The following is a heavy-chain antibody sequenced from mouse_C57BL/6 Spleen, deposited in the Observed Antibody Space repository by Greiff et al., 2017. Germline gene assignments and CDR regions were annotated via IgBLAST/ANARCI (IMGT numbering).Heavy chain of an antibody. J-gene: IGHJ1*03. D-gene: IGHD2-4*01. Sequence: VQLKASVAELVRPGASVKLSCTASGFNIKNTYMHWVKQRPEQGLEWIGRIDPANGNTKYAPKFQGKATITADTSSNTAYLQLSSLTSEDTAIYYGARDYEYELWYFDVWGTGTTVTVSS. CDR1: GFNIKNTY. CDR2: IDPANGNT. V-gene: IGHV14-3*01. CDR3: ARDYEYELWYFDV.